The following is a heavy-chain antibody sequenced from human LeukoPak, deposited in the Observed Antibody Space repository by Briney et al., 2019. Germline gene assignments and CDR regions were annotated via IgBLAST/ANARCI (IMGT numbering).Heavy chain of an antibody. V-gene: IGHV3-23*01. Sequence: GGSLRLSCAASGFTFSSYAMSWVRQAPGKGLEWVSAISGSGGSTYYADSVKGRFTISRDNSKNTLYLQMNSLRAEDTAVYYCATDGPSEGITMVRGVIPYWGQGTLVTVSS. D-gene: IGHD3-10*01. J-gene: IGHJ4*02. CDR3: ATDGPSEGITMVRGVIPY. CDR1: GFTFSSYA. CDR2: ISGSGGST.